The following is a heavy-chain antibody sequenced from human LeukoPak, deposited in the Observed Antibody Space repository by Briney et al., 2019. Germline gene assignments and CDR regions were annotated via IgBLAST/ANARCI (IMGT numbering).Heavy chain of an antibody. CDR1: GFTFSSAW. D-gene: IGHD2-15*01. CDR3: TDLGYCSGGSCYPPIYYYYYMDV. CDR2: IKSKTDGGTT. V-gene: IGHV3-15*01. Sequence: GGSLRLSCAASGFTFSSAWMSWVRQAPGKGLEWVGRIKSKTDGGTTDYAAPVKGRFTISRDDSKNTLYLQMNSLKTEDTAVYYCTDLGYCSGGSCYPPIYYYYYMDVWGKGTTVTVSS. J-gene: IGHJ6*03.